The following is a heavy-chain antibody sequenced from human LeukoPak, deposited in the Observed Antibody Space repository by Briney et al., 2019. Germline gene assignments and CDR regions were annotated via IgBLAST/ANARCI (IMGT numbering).Heavy chain of an antibody. CDR2: IYGSGNT. Sequence: KSSETLSLTCTVSGASISSWYWSWIRQPPGKGLEWIGYIYGSGNTNYSPSLKSRVTMSIDTSKNQFSLMLTSVTAADTATYYCARETSLAGFASGLGFNYWGQGILVTVSS. CDR3: ARETSLAGFASGLGFNY. CDR1: GASISSWY. J-gene: IGHJ4*02. V-gene: IGHV4-59*01. D-gene: IGHD6-19*01.